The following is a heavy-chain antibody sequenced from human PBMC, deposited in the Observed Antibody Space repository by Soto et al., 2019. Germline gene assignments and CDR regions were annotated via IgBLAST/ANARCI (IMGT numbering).Heavy chain of an antibody. Sequence: QVQLVQSGAEVKKPGSSVKVSCKASGGTFSSYTISWVRQAPGQGLEWMGRIIPILGIANYAQKFQGRVTITADKSTSTAYMELSSLRSEDTAVYYCAGGYCSSTTCRNYYYYMAVWGKGPRSPSP. D-gene: IGHD2-2*01. J-gene: IGHJ6*03. V-gene: IGHV1-69*02. CDR1: GGTFSSYT. CDR2: IIPILGIA. CDR3: AGGYCSSTTCRNYYYYMAV.